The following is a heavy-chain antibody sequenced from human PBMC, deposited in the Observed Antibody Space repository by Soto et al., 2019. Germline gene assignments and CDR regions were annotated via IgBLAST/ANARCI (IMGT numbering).Heavy chain of an antibody. CDR2: ISYDGSNK. D-gene: IGHD6-13*01. CDR1: GFTFSSYA. V-gene: IGHV3-30-3*01. CDR3: ARARVYATGPLDF. Sequence: PGGSLRLSCAASGFTFSSYAMHWVRQAPGKGLEWVAVISYDGSNKYYADSVKGRVTISRDNAKNSLFLDMNSLTGEDTAVYYCARARVYATGPLDFWGQGTLVTVSS. J-gene: IGHJ4*02.